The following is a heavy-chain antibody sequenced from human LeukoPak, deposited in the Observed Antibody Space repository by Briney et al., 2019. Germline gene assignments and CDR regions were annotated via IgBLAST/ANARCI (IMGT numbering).Heavy chain of an antibody. V-gene: IGHV1-24*01. CDR3: ARVGKPGTAAAGTLIIIDY. CDR1: GYTLTELS. J-gene: IGHJ4*02. D-gene: IGHD6-13*01. Sequence: ASVRVSCKVSGYTLTELSMHWVRQAPGKGLEWMAGFYPEDGETIYAQTFQGRVTMTEDTSTDTAYMELSRLRSDDTAVYHCARVGKPGTAAAGTLIIIDYWGQGTLVTVSS. CDR2: FYPEDGET.